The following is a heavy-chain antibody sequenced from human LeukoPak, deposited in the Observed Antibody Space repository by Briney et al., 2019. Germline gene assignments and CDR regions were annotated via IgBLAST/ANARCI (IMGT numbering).Heavy chain of an antibody. J-gene: IGHJ3*02. D-gene: IGHD6-6*01. CDR2: IKQDGSEK. V-gene: IGHV3-7*01. CDR1: GFTFSSYW. Sequence: GGSLRLSCAASGFTFSSYWMSWVRQARGKGLEWVANIKQDGSEKYYVDSVKGRFTISRDNAKNSLYLQMNSLRAEDTAVYYCARARSSGSDDAFDIWGQGTMVTVSS. CDR3: ARARSSGSDDAFDI.